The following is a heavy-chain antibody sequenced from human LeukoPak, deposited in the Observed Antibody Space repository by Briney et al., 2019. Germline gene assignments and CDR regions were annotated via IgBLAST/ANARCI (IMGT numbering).Heavy chain of an antibody. Sequence: GGSLRLSCAASGFTFSSFWMHWVRQVPGKGLVWVSHINSDGSSTSYADSVKGRFTISRDNAKNTLYVQMNSLRAEDTAVYYCARGGYYRPNWFDPWGQGTLVTVSS. CDR2: INSDGSST. J-gene: IGHJ5*02. CDR3: ARGGYYRPNWFDP. V-gene: IGHV3-74*01. CDR1: GFTFSSFW. D-gene: IGHD2/OR15-2a*01.